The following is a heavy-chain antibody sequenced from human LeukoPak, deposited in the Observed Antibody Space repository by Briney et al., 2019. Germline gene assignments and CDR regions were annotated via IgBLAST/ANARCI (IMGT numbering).Heavy chain of an antibody. Sequence: GGSLRLSCAASGFTVSSNYMSWVRQAPGKGLEWVSVIYSGGTTNYADSVKGRFTISRDNSKNMLFLQMNSLRAEDTAVYYCARGGYSSSWYHFDYWGQGTLVTVSS. V-gene: IGHV3-53*01. CDR3: ARGGYSSSWYHFDY. CDR2: IYSGGTT. D-gene: IGHD6-13*01. CDR1: GFTVSSNY. J-gene: IGHJ4*02.